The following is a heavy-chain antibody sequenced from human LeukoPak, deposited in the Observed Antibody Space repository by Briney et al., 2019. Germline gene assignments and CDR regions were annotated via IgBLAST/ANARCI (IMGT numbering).Heavy chain of an antibody. D-gene: IGHD3-22*01. J-gene: IGHJ4*02. CDR2: IYYSGST. V-gene: IGHV4-59*01. CDR3: AAPPDYYDSRSVDY. Sequence: SETLSLTCTVSGGSISSYYWSWIRQPPGKGLEWIGYIYYSGSTNYNPSLKSRVTISVDTSKNQFSLKLSSVTAADTAVYYCAAPPDYYDSRSVDYWGQGTLVTVSS. CDR1: GGSISSYY.